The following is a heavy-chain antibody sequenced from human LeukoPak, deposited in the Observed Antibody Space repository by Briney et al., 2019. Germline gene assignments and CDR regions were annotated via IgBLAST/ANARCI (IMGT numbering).Heavy chain of an antibody. D-gene: IGHD2-21*01. J-gene: IGHJ4*02. Sequence: GGSLRLSCAASGFTFSSYWMNWVRQAPGKGLEWVGRVKPKTDGETTEYAAPVKDRFSISRDDSKSMMYLQMNSLKTEDTAVYYCITPLPYSAQGGQGTLVTVSS. CDR2: VKPKTDGETT. CDR1: GFTFSSYW. V-gene: IGHV3-15*07. CDR3: ITPLPYSAQ.